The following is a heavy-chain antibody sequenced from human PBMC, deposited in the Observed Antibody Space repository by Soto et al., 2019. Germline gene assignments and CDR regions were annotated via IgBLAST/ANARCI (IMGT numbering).Heavy chain of an antibody. Sequence: SGPTLVNPTETPTLTCTVSGFSLSNATMGVSWIRQPPGKALEWLAHIFSNDEKSYSTTLESRFTIAKDTPKSQVVLSMTNMDPVYTAPYFCARMLFETTALRCYLLFEPLGQGTRVIFSS. CDR3: ARMLFETTALRCYLLFEP. CDR2: IFSNDEK. V-gene: IGHV2-26*01. J-gene: IGHJ5*02. D-gene: IGHD4-4*01. CDR1: GFSLSNATMG.